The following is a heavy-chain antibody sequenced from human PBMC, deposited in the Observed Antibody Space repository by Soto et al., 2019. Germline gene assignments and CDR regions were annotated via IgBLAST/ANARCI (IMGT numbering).Heavy chain of an antibody. D-gene: IGHD3-10*01. CDR3: AKDWGRYYYGSASYNWFDP. CDR1: GFTFSSYG. Sequence: QVQLVESGGGVVQPGRSLRLSCAASGFTFSSYGMHWVRQAPGKGLEWVAVISYDGSNKYYADSVKGRFTISRDNSKNKLYLQMNSLRSEDTAVYYCAKDWGRYYYGSASYNWFDPWGQGTLVTVSS. V-gene: IGHV3-30*18. J-gene: IGHJ5*02. CDR2: ISYDGSNK.